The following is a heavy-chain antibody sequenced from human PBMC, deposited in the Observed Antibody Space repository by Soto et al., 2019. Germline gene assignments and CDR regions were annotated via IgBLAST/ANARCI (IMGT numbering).Heavy chain of an antibody. CDR1: GYTFTSYY. J-gene: IGHJ4*02. V-gene: IGHV1-46*03. CDR3: ARVYCSGGSCYSIDY. CDR2: INPSGST. D-gene: IGHD2-15*01. Sequence: QVQLVQSGAEVKKPGASVKVSCKASGYTFTSYYMHWVRQAPGQGLEWMGIINPSGSTSYAQKFQGRVTMTRDTSTSKVYMELSSLRSGDTVVYHCARVYCSGGSCYSIDYWGQGALVTVSS.